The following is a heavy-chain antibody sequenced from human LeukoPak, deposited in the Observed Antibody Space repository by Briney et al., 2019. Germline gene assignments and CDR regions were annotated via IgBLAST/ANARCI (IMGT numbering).Heavy chain of an antibody. CDR2: INPNSGGT. J-gene: IGHJ4*02. V-gene: IGHV1-2*02. CDR3: AREGDRDRWELLYYFDY. Sequence: VASVKVSCKASGYTFTGYYMHWVRQAPGQGLEWMGWINPNSGGTNYAQKFQGRVTITADKSTSTAYMELSSLRSEDTAVYYCAREGDRDRWELLYYFDYWGQGTLVTVSS. D-gene: IGHD1-26*01. CDR1: GYTFTGYY.